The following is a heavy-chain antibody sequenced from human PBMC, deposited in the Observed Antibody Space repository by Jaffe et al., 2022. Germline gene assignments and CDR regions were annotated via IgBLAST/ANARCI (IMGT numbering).Heavy chain of an antibody. J-gene: IGHJ5*02. CDR3: AKDLVAAKPEWFDP. CDR2: IRYDGSNK. V-gene: IGHV3-30*02. Sequence: QVQLVESGGGVVQPGGSLRLSCAASGFTFSSYGMHWVRQAPGKGLEWVAFIRYDGSNKYYADSVKGRFTISRDNSKNTLYLQMNSLRAEDTAVYYCAKDLVAAKPEWFDPWGQGTLVTVSS. D-gene: IGHD6-13*01. CDR1: GFTFSSYG.